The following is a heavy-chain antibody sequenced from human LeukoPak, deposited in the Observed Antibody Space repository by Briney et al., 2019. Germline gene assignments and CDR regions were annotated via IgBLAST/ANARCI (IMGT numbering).Heavy chain of an antibody. D-gene: IGHD2/OR15-2a*01. V-gene: IGHV1-18*04. Sequence: ASVKVSCKASGYTLNDYAIAWVRQAPGQGLEWMGWINTYNFRTNTAQNFLGRVTMTTDTFSSTAFMELTSLTSDDTARYYCAREKGVEDFFVMGGQGTRVSVFS. CDR1: GYTLNDYA. CDR2: INTYNFRT. CDR3: AREKGVEDFFVM. J-gene: IGHJ3*01.